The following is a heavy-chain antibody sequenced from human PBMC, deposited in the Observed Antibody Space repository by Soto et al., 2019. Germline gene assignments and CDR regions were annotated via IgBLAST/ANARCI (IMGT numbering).Heavy chain of an antibody. CDR3: ARDTNYDFWSGYWAQAYGMDV. V-gene: IGHV1-46*01. J-gene: IGHJ6*02. CDR1: GYTFTSYY. D-gene: IGHD3-3*01. Sequence: ASVKVSSKASGYTFTSYYMHWVRQAPGQRPEWMGIINPSGDSTSYAQKFQGRVTMTRDTSTSTVYMELSSLRSEDTAVYYCARDTNYDFWSGYWAQAYGMDVWGQGTTVTVSS. CDR2: INPSGDST.